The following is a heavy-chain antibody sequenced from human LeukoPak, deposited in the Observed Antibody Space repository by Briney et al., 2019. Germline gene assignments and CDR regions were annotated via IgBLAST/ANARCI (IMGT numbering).Heavy chain of an antibody. D-gene: IGHD3-10*01. V-gene: IGHV4-39*07. J-gene: IGHJ3*02. Sequence: SETLSLTCTVSGGSISSSSYYWDWIRQPPGKGLEWIGSIYYSASTYYNPSLKSRVTISVDTPKNQFSLKLSSVTAADTAVYYCARVRDYYGSGRDDIWGQGTMVTVSS. CDR1: GGSISSSSYY. CDR3: ARVRDYYGSGRDDI. CDR2: IYYSAST.